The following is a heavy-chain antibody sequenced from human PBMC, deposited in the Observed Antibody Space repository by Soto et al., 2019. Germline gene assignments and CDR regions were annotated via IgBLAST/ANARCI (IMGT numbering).Heavy chain of an antibody. V-gene: IGHV4-59*01. CDR1: GGSISSYY. CDR2: IYYSGST. J-gene: IGHJ5*02. D-gene: IGHD6-19*01. CDR3: ARGASSGWYAHNWFDP. Sequence: SETLSLTCTVSGGSISSYYWSWIRQPPGKGLEWIGYIYYSGSTNYNPSLKSRVTISVDTSKNQFSLKLSFVTAADTAVYYCARGASSGWYAHNWFDPWGQGTLVTVSS.